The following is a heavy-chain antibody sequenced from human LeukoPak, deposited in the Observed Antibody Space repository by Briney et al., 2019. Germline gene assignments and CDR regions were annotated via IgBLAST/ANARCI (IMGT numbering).Heavy chain of an antibody. CDR1: GFTFSCCG. D-gene: IGHD6-13*01. CDR2: VRNDGSDK. V-gene: IGHV3-33*01. J-gene: IGHJ4*02. CDR3: ARSPGIAAAAHFDY. Sequence: GGSLRLSCAASGFTFSCCGIHWVRQAPGKGLEWVTFVRNDGSDKYYADSVKGRFTISRDNSKNTVYLQMNSLRAEDTAVYYCARSPGIAAAAHFDYWGQGTLVTVSS.